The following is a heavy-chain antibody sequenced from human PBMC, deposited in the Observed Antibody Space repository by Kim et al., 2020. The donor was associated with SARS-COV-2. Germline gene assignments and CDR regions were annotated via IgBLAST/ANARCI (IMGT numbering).Heavy chain of an antibody. CDR2: IYYSGST. V-gene: IGHV4-39*01. CDR3: ARHADYYYDSSGFLRD. J-gene: IGHJ4*02. CDR1: GGSISSSSYY. D-gene: IGHD3-22*01. Sequence: SETLSLTCTVSGGSISSSSYYWGWIRQPPGKGLEWIGSIYYSGSTYYNPSLKSRVTISVDTSKNQFSLKLSSVTAADTAVYYCARHADYYYDSSGFLRDWGQGTLVTVSS.